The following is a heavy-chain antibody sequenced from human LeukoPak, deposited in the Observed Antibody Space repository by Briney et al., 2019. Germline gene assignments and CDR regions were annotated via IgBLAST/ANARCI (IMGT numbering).Heavy chain of an antibody. V-gene: IGHV4-59*01. J-gene: IGHJ3*02. Sequence: KTSETLSLTCTVSGGSISSYYWNWLRQPPGKGLEWIGYIYYSGSTNYNPSLKSRVTISVDTSKNQFSLKLSSVTAGDTAVYYCAGRLWRRDGYKLSAFDIWGQGTMVTVS. D-gene: IGHD5-24*01. CDR2: IYYSGST. CDR1: GGSISSYY. CDR3: AGRLWRRDGYKLSAFDI.